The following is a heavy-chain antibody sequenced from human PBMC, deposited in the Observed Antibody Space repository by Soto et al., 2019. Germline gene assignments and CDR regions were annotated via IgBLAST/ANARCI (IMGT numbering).Heavy chain of an antibody. CDR3: ARSVTIRGLRQEIYYGLDV. CDR1: GFTFNNYA. D-gene: IGHD3-3*01. CDR2: MTYDGGIE. Sequence: GGSLRLSCVASGFTFNNYAMHWVRQAPGAGLEWVAVMTYDGGIEYYEDSVKGRFTITRDNYRNTLFLQMNSLRPDDTALYYCARSVTIRGLRQEIYYGLDVCGQRTTVTVSS. V-gene: IGHV3-30*03. J-gene: IGHJ6*02.